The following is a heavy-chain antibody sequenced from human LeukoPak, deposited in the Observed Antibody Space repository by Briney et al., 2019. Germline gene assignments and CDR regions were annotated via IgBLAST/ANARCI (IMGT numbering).Heavy chain of an antibody. D-gene: IGHD2-2*02. CDR1: GFTFSRXX. Sequence: GGSLRLSXAASGFTFSRXXXXXXRQAPGXXXXXXSRTNDDGSSTNYADSVKGRFTISXXNAKNTLYLQMNSLRAEDTAVYYCARDIPYGLSYFDYWGQGTLVTVSS. V-gene: IGHV3-74*01. CDR2: TNDDGSST. CDR3: ARDIPYGLSYFDY. J-gene: IGHJ4*02.